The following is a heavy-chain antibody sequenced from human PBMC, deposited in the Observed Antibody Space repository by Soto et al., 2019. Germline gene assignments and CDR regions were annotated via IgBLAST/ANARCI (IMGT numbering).Heavy chain of an antibody. Sequence: PGESLKISCKGSGYSFTSYWIGWVRQMPGKGLEWMGIIYPGDSDTRYSPAFQGEVTISADKSISTAYLQWSSLKASDTAMYYCARTITMSPRGGWFDPWGQGTLVTVSS. V-gene: IGHV5-51*01. CDR2: IYPGDSDT. CDR1: GYSFTSYW. D-gene: IGHD3-10*02. J-gene: IGHJ5*02. CDR3: ARTITMSPRGGWFDP.